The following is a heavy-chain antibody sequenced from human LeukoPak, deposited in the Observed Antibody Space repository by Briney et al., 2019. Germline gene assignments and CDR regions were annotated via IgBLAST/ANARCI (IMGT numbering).Heavy chain of an antibody. V-gene: IGHV4-59*01. CDR2: IYYSGST. D-gene: IGHD6-19*01. CDR1: GGSISSYY. Sequence: PSETLSLTCTVSGGSISSYYWSWIRQPPGKGLEWIGYIYYSGSTNYNPSLKSRVTISVDTSKNQFSLKLSSVTAADTAVYYCAGVASGYSSGWYDYWGQGTLVTVSS. J-gene: IGHJ4*02. CDR3: AGVASGYSSGWYDY.